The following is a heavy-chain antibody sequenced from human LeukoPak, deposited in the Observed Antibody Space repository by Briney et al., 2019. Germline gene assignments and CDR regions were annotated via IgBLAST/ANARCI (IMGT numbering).Heavy chain of an antibody. Sequence: GGSLRLSCAASGFTFDDYGMSWVRQAPGKGLEWVSGINWNGGSTGYADSVKGRFTISRDNAKNSLYLQMNSLRAEDTALYYCARSRDYYGSGSFDYWGQGTLVTVSS. CDR3: ARSRDYYGSGSFDY. CDR1: GFTFDDYG. CDR2: INWNGGST. V-gene: IGHV3-20*04. D-gene: IGHD3-10*01. J-gene: IGHJ4*02.